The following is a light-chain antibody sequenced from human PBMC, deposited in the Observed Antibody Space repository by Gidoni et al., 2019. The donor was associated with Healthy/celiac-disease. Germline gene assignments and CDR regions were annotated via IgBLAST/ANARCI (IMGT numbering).Light chain of an antibody. CDR2: GAS. Sequence: IVLTQSPGTLSLSPGERATLSGRASQSGSSIYLAWYQQNPGQAPRLLIYGASSRATGIPDRFSGSGSGTDFTLTISRLEPEDFAVYYCQQYGSSPLYTFGQGTKLEIK. V-gene: IGKV3-20*01. J-gene: IGKJ2*01. CDR1: QSGSSIY. CDR3: QQYGSSPLYT.